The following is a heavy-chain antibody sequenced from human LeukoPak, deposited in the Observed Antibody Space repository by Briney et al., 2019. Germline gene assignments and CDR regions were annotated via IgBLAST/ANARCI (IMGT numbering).Heavy chain of an antibody. CDR2: TQNKANSYTM. J-gene: IGHJ3*02. CDR3: VRRNYVAFDI. V-gene: IGHV3-72*01. CDR1: GLIFSDQY. Sequence: GGSLRLSCAVSGLIFSDQYMDWVRQAPGKGLEWVGRTQNKANSYTMDYAASVRGRFTISRDDSKNSLSLQMNSLKTEDTAVYYCVRRNYVAFDIWGQGTMVTVSS. D-gene: IGHD1-7*01.